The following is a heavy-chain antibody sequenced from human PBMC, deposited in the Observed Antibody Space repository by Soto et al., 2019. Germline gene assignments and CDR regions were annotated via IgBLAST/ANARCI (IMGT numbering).Heavy chain of an antibody. D-gene: IGHD6-19*01. Sequence: ASVKVSCKASGGTFSSYAISWVRQAPGQGLEWMGGIIPIFGTANYAQKFQGRVTITADESTSTAYMELSSLRSEDTAVYYCARGHMAGNNYYYYYGMDVWGQGTTVTVSS. CDR3: ARGHMAGNNYYYYYGMDV. CDR2: IIPIFGTA. CDR1: GGTFSSYA. V-gene: IGHV1-69*13. J-gene: IGHJ6*02.